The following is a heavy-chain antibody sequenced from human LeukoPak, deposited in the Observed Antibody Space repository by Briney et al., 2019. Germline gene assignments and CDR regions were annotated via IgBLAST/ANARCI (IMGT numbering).Heavy chain of an antibody. Sequence: SETLSLTCSVSGDSIRSGSFHWNWIRQPAGKGLEWIGRIYITGNTDYNPSLKCRVTMSVDTSNNQFSLKLTSVTAADTAVYYCAKSWGYAANSLHIQHWGQGARVIVSA. V-gene: IGHV4-61*02. D-gene: IGHD4-23*01. CDR2: IYITGNT. CDR1: GDSIRSGSFH. J-gene: IGHJ1*01. CDR3: AKSWGYAANSLHIQH.